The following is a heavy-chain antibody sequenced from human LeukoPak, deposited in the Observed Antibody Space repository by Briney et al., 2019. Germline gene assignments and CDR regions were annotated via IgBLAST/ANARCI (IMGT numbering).Heavy chain of an antibody. CDR2: IYSGGST. V-gene: IGHV3-53*01. CDR3: ARAYSNYADYAFDI. J-gene: IGHJ3*02. CDR1: GFTVSSNY. Sequence: GGSLRLSCAASGFTVSSNYMSWVRQASGKGLEWVSVIYSGGSTYYADSVKGRFTISRDNSKNTLYLQMNSLRAEDTAVYYCARAYSNYADYAFDIWGQGTKVTVSS. D-gene: IGHD2-21*01.